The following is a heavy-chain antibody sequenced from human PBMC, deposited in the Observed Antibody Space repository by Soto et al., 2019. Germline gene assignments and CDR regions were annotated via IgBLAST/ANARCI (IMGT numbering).Heavy chain of an antibody. V-gene: IGHV1-69*04. Sequence: ASVKVSCKASGGTFSIYTISWVRQAPGQGLEWMGRIIPILGIANYAQKFQGRVTITADKSTSTAYIELSSLRSEDTAVYYCARDGVYDILTGYQWYFGVSGTGTTVTVSS. CDR3: ARDGVYDILTGYQWYFGV. CDR2: IIPILGIA. J-gene: IGHJ6*04. CDR1: GGTFSIYT. D-gene: IGHD3-9*01.